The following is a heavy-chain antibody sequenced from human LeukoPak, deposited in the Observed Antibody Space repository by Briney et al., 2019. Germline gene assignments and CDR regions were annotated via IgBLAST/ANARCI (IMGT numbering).Heavy chain of an antibody. CDR2: ILYSGTT. CDR1: GGSISTSRYS. V-gene: IGHV4-39*01. D-gene: IGHD1-1*01. J-gene: IGHJ4*02. Sequence: PSETLSLTCTVSGGSISTSRYSWGWIREPPGKGLEWIGNILYSGTTYYNPSLKSRVTISVDTSKNQFSLKLSSVTAADTAVYYCARLDSATDDDYWGQGTPVTVSS. CDR3: ARLDSATDDDY.